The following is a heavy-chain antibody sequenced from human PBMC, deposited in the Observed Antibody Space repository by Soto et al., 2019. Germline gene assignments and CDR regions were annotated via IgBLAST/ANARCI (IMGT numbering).Heavy chain of an antibody. CDR3: ATGRALELNIDY. J-gene: IGHJ4*02. V-gene: IGHV3-74*01. CDR2: ISSDGSST. D-gene: IGHD1-26*01. Sequence: HPGGSLRLSCAASGFSFSRYWMHWVRQAPGKGPVWVSRISSDGSSTRYADSVKGRFTISRDNAKNTLYLQMNSLRVEDTAVYYCATGRALELNIDYWGQGTLVTVSS. CDR1: GFSFSRYW.